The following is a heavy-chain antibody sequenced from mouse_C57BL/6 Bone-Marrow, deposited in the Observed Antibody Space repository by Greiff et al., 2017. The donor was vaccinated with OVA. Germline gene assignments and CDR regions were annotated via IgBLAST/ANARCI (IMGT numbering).Heavy chain of an antibody. CDR2: IWTGGGT. D-gene: IGHD3-2*02. J-gene: IGHJ2*01. V-gene: IGHV2-9-1*01. CDR3: ARSGPLRLRVHYFDY. Sequence: VKLMESGPGLVAPSQSLSITCTVSGFSLTSYAISWVRQPPGKGLEWLGVIWTGGGTNYNSALKSRLSISKDNSKSQVFLKMNSLQTDDTARYYCARSGPLRLRVHYFDYWGQGTTLTVSS. CDR1: GFSLTSYA.